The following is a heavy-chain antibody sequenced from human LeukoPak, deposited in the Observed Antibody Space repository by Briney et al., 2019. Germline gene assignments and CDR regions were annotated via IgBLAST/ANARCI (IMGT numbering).Heavy chain of an antibody. Sequence: ASVTVSCKASGYTFTGYYMHWVRQAPGQGLEWTGWINPNSGGTNYAQKFQGWVTMTRDTSISTAYMELSRLRSDDTAVYYCARAYYDFWSGYDDAFDIWGQGTMVTVSS. V-gene: IGHV1-2*04. CDR1: GYTFTGYY. CDR3: ARAYYDFWSGYDDAFDI. J-gene: IGHJ3*02. CDR2: INPNSGGT. D-gene: IGHD3-3*01.